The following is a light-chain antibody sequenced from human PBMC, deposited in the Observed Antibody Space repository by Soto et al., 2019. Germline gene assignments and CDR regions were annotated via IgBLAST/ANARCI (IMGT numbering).Light chain of an antibody. Sequence: DIQMTQSPSSLSASVGERVTITCRASQGISNYLAWYQQKPGKVPKLLIYAASTLQSGVPSRFSGSGSGTDFTLTISSLQPEDVATYYCQKYNSAPRLTFGGGTKVEIK. CDR3: QKYNSAPRLT. CDR1: QGISNY. J-gene: IGKJ4*01. V-gene: IGKV1-27*01. CDR2: AAS.